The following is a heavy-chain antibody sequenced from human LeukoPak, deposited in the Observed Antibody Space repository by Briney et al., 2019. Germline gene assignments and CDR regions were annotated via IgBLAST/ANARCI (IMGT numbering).Heavy chain of an antibody. CDR1: GYTFTSYY. V-gene: IGHV1-46*01. CDR3: ARVLGGYYTQYNWFDP. D-gene: IGHD3-3*01. Sequence: ASVKVSCKASGYTFTSYYIYWVRQAPGQGLEWMGVINPSSGNTNYAQKFQGRVTMTRDTSTSTVYMELSSLRSEDTAVYYCARVLGGYYTQYNWFDPWGQGTLVTVSS. CDR2: INPSSGNT. J-gene: IGHJ5*02.